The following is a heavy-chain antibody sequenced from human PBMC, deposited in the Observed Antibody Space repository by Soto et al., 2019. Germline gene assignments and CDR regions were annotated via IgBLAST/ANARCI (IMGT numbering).Heavy chain of an antibody. J-gene: IGHJ4*02. D-gene: IGHD4-17*01. CDR3: ANDYGDYQFDY. V-gene: IGHV3-30*18. CDR1: GFTFSSYG. CDR2: ISYDGSNK. Sequence: QVQLVESGGGVVLPGRSLRLSCAASGFTFSSYGMHWVRQAPGKGLEWVAVISYDGSNKYYADSVKGRFTISRDNSKNTLYLQMNSLRAEDTAVYYCANDYGDYQFDYWGQGTLVTVSS.